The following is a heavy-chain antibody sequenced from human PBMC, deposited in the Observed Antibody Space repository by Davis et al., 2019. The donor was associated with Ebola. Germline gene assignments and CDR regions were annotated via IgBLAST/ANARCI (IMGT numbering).Heavy chain of an antibody. CDR1: GFTFSSYS. CDR2: IKQDGSEK. CDR3: ARDGSYSNLDY. J-gene: IGHJ4*02. Sequence: GGSLRLSCAASGFTFSSYSMNWVRQAPGKGLEWVANIKQDGSEKYYVDSVKGRFTISRDNSKNTLYLQMNSLRAEDTAVYYCARDGSYSNLDYWGQGTLVTVSS. D-gene: IGHD4-11*01. V-gene: IGHV3-7*01.